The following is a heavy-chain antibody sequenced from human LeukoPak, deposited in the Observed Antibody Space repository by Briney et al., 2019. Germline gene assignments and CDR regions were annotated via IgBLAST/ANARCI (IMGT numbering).Heavy chain of an antibody. CDR1: GYTFTSYY. CDR2: INPSGGST. V-gene: IGHV1-46*01. D-gene: IGHD5-12*01. J-gene: IGHJ5*02. Sequence: ASVKVSCKASGYTFTSYYMHWVRQAPEQGLEWMGIINPSGGSTSYAQKFQGRVTVTRDMSTSTVYMELSSLRSEDTAVYYCARVRGERRGYSGYDLWGQGTLVTVSS. CDR3: ARVRGERRGYSGYDL.